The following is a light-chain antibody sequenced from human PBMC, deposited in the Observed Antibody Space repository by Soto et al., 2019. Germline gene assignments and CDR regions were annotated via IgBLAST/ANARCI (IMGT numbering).Light chain of an antibody. CDR1: SSDVGGYNY. J-gene: IGLJ3*02. V-gene: IGLV2-8*01. CDR3: SSYAGSYRL. CDR2: EVS. Sequence: QSALTQPPSASGSPGQSVTISCTGTSSDVGGYNYVSWYQQHPGKAPKLMIYEVSKRPSGVPDRFSGSKSGNTASLTVSGLQSEYEADYYCSSYAGSYRLFGGGTELTVL.